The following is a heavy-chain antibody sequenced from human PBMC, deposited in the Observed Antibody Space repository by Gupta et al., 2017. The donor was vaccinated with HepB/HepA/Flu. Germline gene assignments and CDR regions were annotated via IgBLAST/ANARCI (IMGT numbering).Heavy chain of an antibody. CDR3: ARKLHTGSFSASWFDP. CDR2: IHYSRNT. J-gene: IGHJ5*02. CDR1: GGSIITGSYY. V-gene: IGHV4-39*01. Sequence: QLQLQESGPGLEKPSETLSLTCTVSGGSIITGSYYWGWIRQPPGKGLEWIASIHYSRNTFYNPSLKSRVTISVDTSKNQFSLKLGSVTAADTAVYYCARKLHTGSFSASWFDPWGQGTLVTVSS. D-gene: IGHD1-26*01.